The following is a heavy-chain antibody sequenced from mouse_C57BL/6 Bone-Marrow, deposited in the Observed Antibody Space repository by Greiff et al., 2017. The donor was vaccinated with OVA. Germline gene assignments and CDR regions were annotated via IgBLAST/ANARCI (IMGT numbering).Heavy chain of an antibody. V-gene: IGHV1-63*01. CDR3: ARVLQSVGRYYFDY. Sequence: VQLVESGAELVRPGTSVRMSCKASGYTFTNYWIGWAKQRPGHGLEWIGDIYPGGGYTNYNEKFKGKATLTADKSSSTAYMQFSSLTSEDSAIYYCARVLQSVGRYYFDYWGQGTTLTVSS. CDR2: IYPGGGYT. CDR1: GYTFTNYW. D-gene: IGHD1-1*01. J-gene: IGHJ2*01.